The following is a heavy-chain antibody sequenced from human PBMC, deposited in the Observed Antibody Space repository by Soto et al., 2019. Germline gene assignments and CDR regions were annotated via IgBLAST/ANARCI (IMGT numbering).Heavy chain of an antibody. V-gene: IGHV3-23*01. CDR1: GFTFSSYA. Sequence: VQLLESGGGLVQPGGSLRLSCAASGFTFSSYAMSWVRQAPGKGLEWVSAISGSGGSTYYADSVKGRFTISRDNSKNTRYLQMNSLRAEDTAVYDCAKDLYSSGWYYYYYYMDVWGKGTTVTVSS. CDR2: ISGSGGST. CDR3: AKDLYSSGWYYYYYYMDV. D-gene: IGHD6-19*01. J-gene: IGHJ6*03.